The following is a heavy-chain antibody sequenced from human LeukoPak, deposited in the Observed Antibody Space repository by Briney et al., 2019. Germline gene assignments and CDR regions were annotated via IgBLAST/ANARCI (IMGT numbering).Heavy chain of an antibody. CDR2: ISWNSGDI. D-gene: IGHD3-10*01. Sequence: GGSLRLSCAASGFTFDDYAMHWVRQAPGKGLEWVSGISWNSGDIGYADSVKGRFTISRDNAKNSLYLQMNSLRAEDTAVYYCARDLSMVRGVLTDYWGQGTLVTVSS. CDR1: GFTFDDYA. CDR3: ARDLSMVRGVLTDY. J-gene: IGHJ4*02. V-gene: IGHV3-9*01.